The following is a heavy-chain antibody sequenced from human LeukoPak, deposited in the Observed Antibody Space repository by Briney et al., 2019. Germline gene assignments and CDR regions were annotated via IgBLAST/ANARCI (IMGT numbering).Heavy chain of an antibody. CDR1: GGTFSSYA. J-gene: IGHJ4*02. D-gene: IGHD1-26*01. CDR3: ARPNGSYSHFDY. CDR2: IIPIFGTA. Sequence: ASVKVSCKASGGTFSSYAISWVRQAPGQGLEWMGGIIPIFGTANYAQKFQGRVTITADKSTSTAYMELSSLRSEDTAVYYCARPNGSYSHFDYWGQGTLVTVSS. V-gene: IGHV1-69*06.